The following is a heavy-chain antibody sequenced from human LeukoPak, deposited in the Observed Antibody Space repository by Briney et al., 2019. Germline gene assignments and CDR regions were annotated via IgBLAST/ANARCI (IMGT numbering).Heavy chain of an antibody. CDR2: IKSDRDGGTA. CDR1: GVTVSDAY. J-gene: IGHJ1*01. V-gene: IGHV3-15*01. D-gene: IGHD1-7*01. Sequence: GGSLRLSCAASGVTVSDAYMSWVRQAPGKGLEWIGRIKSDRDGGTADYATSLNGRFIISRKDSENTLYLEMNSLKIEDTAVYYCTTDTGTTLEYFQHWGQGTLVTVSS. CDR3: TTDTGTTLEYFQH.